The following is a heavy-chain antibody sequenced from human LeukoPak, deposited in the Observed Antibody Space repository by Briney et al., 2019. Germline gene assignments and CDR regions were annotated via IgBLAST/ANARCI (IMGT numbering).Heavy chain of an antibody. V-gene: IGHV3-74*01. Sequence: GGSLRLSCAASGFTFSSYWMHWVRQAPGKGLVWVSRINTDGSSTTYADSVKGRFTISRDNSNNTLFLLMNSLRAEDTAVYYCAKYMSSGQWGQGTLVTVSS. CDR1: GFTFSSYW. D-gene: IGHD6-19*01. CDR3: AKYMSSGQ. J-gene: IGHJ4*02. CDR2: INTDGSST.